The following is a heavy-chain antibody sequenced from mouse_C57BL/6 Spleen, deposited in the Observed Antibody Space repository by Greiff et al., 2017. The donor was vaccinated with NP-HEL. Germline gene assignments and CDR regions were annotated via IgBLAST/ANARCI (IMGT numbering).Heavy chain of an antibody. CDR3: ARSLITTDLYYFDY. CDR2: IYPRSGNT. D-gene: IGHD1-1*01. CDR1: GYTFTSYG. J-gene: IGHJ2*01. Sequence: QVQLKESGAELARPGASVKLSCKASGYTFTSYGISWVKQRTGQGLEWIGEIYPRSGNTYYNEKFKGKATLTADKSSSTAYMELRSLTSEDSAVYFCARSLITTDLYYFDYWGKGTTLTVSS. V-gene: IGHV1-81*01.